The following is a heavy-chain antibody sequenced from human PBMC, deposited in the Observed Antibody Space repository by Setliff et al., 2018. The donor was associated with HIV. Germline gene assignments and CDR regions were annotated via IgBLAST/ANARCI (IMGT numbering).Heavy chain of an antibody. D-gene: IGHD1-26*01. CDR1: GYPFTGYY. CDR2: MNPNTGGT. J-gene: IGHJ5*02. Sequence: GASVKVSCKASGYPFTGYYTHWVRQAPGQGLEWMGWMNPNTGGTNYAQKFQGRVTMTRDTSISTGYMELTRLRSDDTAVYYCARVVGADNWFDPWGQGTLVTVSS. V-gene: IGHV1-2*02. CDR3: ARVVGADNWFDP.